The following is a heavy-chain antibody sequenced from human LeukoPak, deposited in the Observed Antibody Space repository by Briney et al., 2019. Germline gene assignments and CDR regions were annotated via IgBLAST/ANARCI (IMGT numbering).Heavy chain of an antibody. V-gene: IGHV1-69*05. Sequence: GASVKVSCKASGGTFSSYAISWVRQAPGQGLEWMGRIIPIFGTANYAQKFQGRVTITTDESTSTAYMELSSLRSEDTAVYYCARAVYCGGDCLMGYMDVWGKGTTVTASS. CDR3: ARAVYCGGDCLMGYMDV. CDR2: IIPIFGTA. CDR1: GGTFSSYA. J-gene: IGHJ6*03. D-gene: IGHD2-21*02.